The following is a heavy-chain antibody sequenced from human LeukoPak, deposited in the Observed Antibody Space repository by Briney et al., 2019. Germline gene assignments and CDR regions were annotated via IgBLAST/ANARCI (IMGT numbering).Heavy chain of an antibody. CDR2: IYYSGST. D-gene: IGHD2-15*01. V-gene: IGHV4-39*01. CDR1: GGSISSSSYY. Sequence: PSETLSLTCTVSGGSISSSSYYWGWIRQPPGKGLEWTGSIYYSGSTYYNPSLKSRVTISVDTSKNQFSLKLSSVTAADTAVYYCARLLGYCSGGSCYSPDYWGQGTLVTVSS. CDR3: ARLLGYCSGGSCYSPDY. J-gene: IGHJ4*02.